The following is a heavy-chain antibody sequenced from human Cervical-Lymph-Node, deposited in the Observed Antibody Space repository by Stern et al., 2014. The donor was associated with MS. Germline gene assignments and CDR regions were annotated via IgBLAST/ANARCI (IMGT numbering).Heavy chain of an antibody. CDR1: GYTFNTFG. CDR3: TRGVAESGFDFSPGY. J-gene: IGHJ4*02. V-gene: IGHV1-18*01. CDR2: ISDYSGKT. Sequence: QMQLVQSGNEVKKPGASVKVSCKASGYTFNTFGITWVRQAPGQGLEWVGWISDYSGKTNYAQKFQGRVTMTTDTSTSTAYVELRSLRSDDTAVYYCTRGVAESGFDFSPGYWGQGTLVTVSS. D-gene: IGHD5-12*01.